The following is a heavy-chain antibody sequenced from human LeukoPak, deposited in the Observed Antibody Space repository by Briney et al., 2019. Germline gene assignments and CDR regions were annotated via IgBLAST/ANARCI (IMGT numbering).Heavy chain of an antibody. Sequence: GGSLRLSCAASGFTFSSYAMHWVRQAPGKGLEWVAVISYDGSNKYYADSVKGRFTISRDNSKNTLYLQMNSLRAEDTAVYYCARSIAAAGMGHAFDIWGQGTMVTVSS. D-gene: IGHD6-13*01. CDR1: GFTFSSYA. CDR2: ISYDGSNK. V-gene: IGHV3-30*14. J-gene: IGHJ3*02. CDR3: ARSIAAAGMGHAFDI.